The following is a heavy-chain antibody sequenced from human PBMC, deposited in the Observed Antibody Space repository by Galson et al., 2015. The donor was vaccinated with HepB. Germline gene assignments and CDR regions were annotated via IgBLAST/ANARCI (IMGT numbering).Heavy chain of an antibody. V-gene: IGHV1-69*04. J-gene: IGHJ4*02. CDR2: IIPILGIA. CDR3: ARDLGGIAAAGYYFDY. D-gene: IGHD6-13*01. CDR1: GGTFSSYT. Sequence: SVKVSCKASGGTFSSYTISWVRQAPGQGLEWMGRIIPILGIANYAQKFQGRVTITADKSTSTAYMELSSLRSEDTAVYYCARDLGGIAAAGYYFDYWGQGTLVTVSS.